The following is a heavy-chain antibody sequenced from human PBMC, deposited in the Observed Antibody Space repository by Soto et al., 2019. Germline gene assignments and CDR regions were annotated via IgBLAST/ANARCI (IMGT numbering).Heavy chain of an antibody. CDR1: GGSISSYY. D-gene: IGHD6-13*01. CDR2: IYYSGST. J-gene: IGHJ4*02. Sequence: SETLSLTCTVSGGSISSYYWSWIRQPPGKGLEWIGYIYYSGSTNYNPSLKSRVTISVDTSKNQFSLKLSSVTAADTAVYYCAREGAAAGVGYFDYWGQGTLVTVSS. V-gene: IGHV4-59*12. CDR3: AREGAAAGVGYFDY.